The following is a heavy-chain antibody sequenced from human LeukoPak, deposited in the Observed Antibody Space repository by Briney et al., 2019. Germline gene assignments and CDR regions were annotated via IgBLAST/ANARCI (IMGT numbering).Heavy chain of an antibody. Sequence: SETLSLTCTVSGGSISSYYWSWIRQPPGKGLEWIGYIYYSGSTNYNPSLKSRVTTSVDTSKNQFSLKLSSVTAADTAVYYCAREIPKGTFDYWGQGTLVTVSS. CDR1: GGSISSYY. CDR3: AREIPKGTFDY. D-gene: IGHD2-21*01. V-gene: IGHV4-59*01. CDR2: IYYSGST. J-gene: IGHJ4*02.